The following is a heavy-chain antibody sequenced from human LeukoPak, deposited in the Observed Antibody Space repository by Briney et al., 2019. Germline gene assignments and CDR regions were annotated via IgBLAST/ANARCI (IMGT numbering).Heavy chain of an antibody. J-gene: IGHJ6*02. CDR3: ARDIVVVVARKYAMDV. V-gene: IGHV3-23*01. D-gene: IGHD2-15*01. CDR1: GFTFSSYA. Sequence: GGSLRLSCAASGFTFSSYAMSWVRQAPGKGLEWVSAITGSGDHTYYADSVKGRFTVSRDNSKNTLYLQMNSLRAEDTAVYYCARDIVVVVARKYAMDVWGQGTTVTVSS. CDR2: ITGSGDHT.